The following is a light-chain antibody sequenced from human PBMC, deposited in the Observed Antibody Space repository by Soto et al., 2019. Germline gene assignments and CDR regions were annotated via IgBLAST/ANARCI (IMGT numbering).Light chain of an antibody. J-gene: IGKJ4*01. CDR1: QSTNNY. CDR2: GAS. V-gene: IGKV3D-15*01. CDR3: QQYYAWPLT. Sequence: EIVMTQSPATLSVSPGERATLSCRARQSTNNYLAWYQQKPGQAPRLLIDGASTRATGIPARFSGSGSGTEFILTISSLQSEDFAVYYCQQYYAWPLTFGGGTKVEIK.